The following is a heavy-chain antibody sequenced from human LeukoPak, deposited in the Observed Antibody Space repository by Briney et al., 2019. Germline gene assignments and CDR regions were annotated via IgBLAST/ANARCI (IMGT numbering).Heavy chain of an antibody. CDR1: GYTFTSYG. V-gene: IGHV1-18*01. Sequence: ASVKVSCMASGYTFTSYGISWVRQAPGQGLEWMGWISAYNGNTNYAQKLQGRVTMTTDTSTSTAYMELRSLRSDDTAVYYCARTDLQGDWFDPWGQGTLVTVSS. CDR3: ARTDLQGDWFDP. CDR2: ISAYNGNT. D-gene: IGHD3-16*01. J-gene: IGHJ5*02.